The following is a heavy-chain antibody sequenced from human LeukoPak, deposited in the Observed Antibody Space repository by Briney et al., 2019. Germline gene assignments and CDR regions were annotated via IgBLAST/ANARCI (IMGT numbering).Heavy chain of an antibody. CDR1: GFTFSYYY. V-gene: IGHV3-7*03. CDR2: IKQDGSEK. J-gene: IGHJ4*02. D-gene: IGHD5-24*01. CDR3: ARGRDGYNRYPTQFDY. Sequence: PGGSLRLSCAASGFTFSYYYMSWIRQAPGKGLEWVANIKQDGSEKYYVDSVKGRFTISRDNAKNSLYLQMNSLRAEDTAVYYCARGRDGYNRYPTQFDYWGQGTLVTVSS.